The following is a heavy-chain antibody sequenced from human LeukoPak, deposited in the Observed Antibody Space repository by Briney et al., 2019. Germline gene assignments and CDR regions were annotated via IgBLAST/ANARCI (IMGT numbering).Heavy chain of an antibody. Sequence: SETLSLTYTVSGGSISSSSYYWGWIRQPPGKGLEWIGSIYYSGSTYYNPSLKSRVTISVDTSKNQFSLKLSSVTAADTAVYYCARADYDFWSGHHYYYYMDVWGKGTTVTVSS. CDR3: ARADYDFWSGHHYYYYMDV. D-gene: IGHD3-3*01. CDR2: IYYSGST. J-gene: IGHJ6*03. CDR1: GGSISSSSYY. V-gene: IGHV4-39*01.